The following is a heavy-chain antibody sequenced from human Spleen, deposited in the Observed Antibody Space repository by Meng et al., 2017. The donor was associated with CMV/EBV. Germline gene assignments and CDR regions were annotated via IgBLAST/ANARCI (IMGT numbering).Heavy chain of an antibody. V-gene: IGHV4-39*07. D-gene: IGHD2-8*01. Sequence: GSLRLSCTVSGGSISSSSYYWGWIRQPPGKGLEWIGSIYYSGSTYYNPSLKSRVTISVDTSKNQFSLKLSSVTAADTAVYYCARYPRAKYGPIYWGQGTLVTVSS. CDR3: ARYPRAKYGPIY. CDR2: IYYSGST. J-gene: IGHJ4*02. CDR1: GGSISSSSYY.